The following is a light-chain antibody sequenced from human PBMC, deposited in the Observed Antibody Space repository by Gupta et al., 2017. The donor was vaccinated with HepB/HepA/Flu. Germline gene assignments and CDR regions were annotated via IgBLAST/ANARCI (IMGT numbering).Light chain of an antibody. CDR1: QSVSSN. CDR2: GAS. Sequence: EIVMTQSPATLPVSPGARATLSCRASQSVSSNVAWYQQKPGQAPRLLIYGASTRATGIPARFSGSGSGTEFTLTISSLQAEDVAVYYCQQYKHWPRTFGQGTKVEIK. J-gene: IGKJ1*01. CDR3: QQYKHWPRT. V-gene: IGKV3-15*01.